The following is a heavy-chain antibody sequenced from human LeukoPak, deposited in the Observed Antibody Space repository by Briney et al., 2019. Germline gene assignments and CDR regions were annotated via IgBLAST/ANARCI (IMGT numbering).Heavy chain of an antibody. CDR2: IYYSGST. J-gene: IGHJ3*02. V-gene: IGHV4-59*01. CDR1: GGSISSYY. D-gene: IGHD3-22*01. Sequence: SETLSLTCTVSGGSISSYYWSWIWQPPGKGLEWIGYIYYSGSTNYNPSLKSRVTISVDTSKNQFSLKLSSVTAADTAVYYCARVFGNYYDSSGYIAFDIWGQGTMVTVSS. CDR3: ARVFGNYYDSSGYIAFDI.